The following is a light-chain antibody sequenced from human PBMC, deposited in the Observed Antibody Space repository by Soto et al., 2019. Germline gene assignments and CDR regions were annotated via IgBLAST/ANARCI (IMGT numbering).Light chain of an antibody. CDR1: QGISNY. CDR2: AAS. V-gene: IGKV1-27*01. CDR3: QKYDSDPYT. J-gene: IGKJ2*01. Sequence: DIQMTQSPSSLYPSVGDRVTLTCRASQGISNYFAWYQQKPGKVPKLLIYAASTLQSGVPYRFSGGGSGTDFTLTISRLQPEDGATYYCQKYDSDPYTFGQGTKLEI.